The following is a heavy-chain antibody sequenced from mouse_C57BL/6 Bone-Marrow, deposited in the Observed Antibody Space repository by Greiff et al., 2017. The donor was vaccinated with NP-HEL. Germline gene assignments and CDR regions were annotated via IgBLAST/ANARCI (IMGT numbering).Heavy chain of an antibody. CDR1: GYTFTSYG. CDR2: IYPRSGNT. J-gene: IGHJ2*01. CDR3: ARRTGVYYFDY. D-gene: IGHD4-1*01. Sequence: VKVVESGAELARPGASVKLSCKASGYTFTSYGISWVKQRTGQGLEWIGEIYPRSGNTYYNEKFKGKATLTADKSSSTAYMELRSLTSEDSAVYFCARRTGVYYFDYWGQGTTLTVSS. V-gene: IGHV1-81*01.